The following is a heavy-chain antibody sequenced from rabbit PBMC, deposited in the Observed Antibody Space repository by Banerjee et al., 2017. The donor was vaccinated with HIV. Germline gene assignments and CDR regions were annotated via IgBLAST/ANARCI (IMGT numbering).Heavy chain of an antibody. CDR3: ARGGSGGSHAFKL. V-gene: IGHV1S40*01. CDR1: GFTISSYW. D-gene: IGHD1-1*01. Sequence: QSLGESGGDLVKPGASLTLTCTASGFTISSYWMCWVRQAPGKGLEWIGCIYNGDGSTYYTSWAKGRFTISKTSSTTVTLQMTSLTAADTATYFCARGGSGGSHAFKLWGPGTLVTVS. J-gene: IGHJ4*01. CDR2: IYNGDGST.